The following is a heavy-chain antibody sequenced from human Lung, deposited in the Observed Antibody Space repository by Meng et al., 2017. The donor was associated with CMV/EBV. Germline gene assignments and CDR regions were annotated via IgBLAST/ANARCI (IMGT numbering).Heavy chain of an antibody. CDR2: IFYSGST. V-gene: IGHV4-61*01. D-gene: IGHD4-11*01. Sequence: SETLSLXCSVSGASVSSGSHYWSWIRQPPGKGPEYIGYIFYSGSTRYNSSLKSRVTMSVNTSKDQFSLKLTSVTAADTAVYYCARNFYSVVYMTTVNSVDDSXHRALVTVSS. CDR3: ARNFYSVVYMTTVNSVDD. CDR1: GASVSSGSHY. J-gene: IGHJ4*03.